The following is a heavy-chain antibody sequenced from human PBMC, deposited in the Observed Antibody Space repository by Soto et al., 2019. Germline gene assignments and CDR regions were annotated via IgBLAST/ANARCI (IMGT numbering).Heavy chain of an antibody. V-gene: IGHV3-53*01. CDR1: GFIVSRHY. Sequence: VQLVESGGGLIQRGGSLRLSCAAWGFIVSRHYMCWVRQAPGKALEWVAVIHSSGGTMYAESVRGRFTISRDNSQRTLHLQMNSLRADDTAVYYCAREAPDSSGYYNIDYWGQGTLVTVSS. CDR3: AREAPDSSGYYNIDY. D-gene: IGHD3-22*01. J-gene: IGHJ4*02. CDR2: IHSSGGT.